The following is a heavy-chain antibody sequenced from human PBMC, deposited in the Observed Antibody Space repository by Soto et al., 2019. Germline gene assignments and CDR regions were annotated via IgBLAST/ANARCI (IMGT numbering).Heavy chain of an antibody. Sequence: QVQLVQSGAEVKKPGASVKVSCKASGYTFASYAISWMRQAPGQGLEWMGWISAYNGNTNYAQKLQGRVTMTTDTSTSTAYVELRSLRSDVTDVYYCARDPPPPDYWGQGTLVTVSS. CDR1: GYTFASYA. CDR3: ARDPPPPDY. J-gene: IGHJ4*02. CDR2: ISAYNGNT. V-gene: IGHV1-18*01.